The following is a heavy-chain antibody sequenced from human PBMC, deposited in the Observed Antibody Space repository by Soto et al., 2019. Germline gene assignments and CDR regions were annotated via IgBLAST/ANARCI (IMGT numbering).Heavy chain of an antibody. CDR1: GYTFTSYG. CDR3: AGGGGAVYSSGWYFTGCMHV. V-gene: IGHV1-18*01. CDR2: ISAYNGNT. D-gene: IGHD6-19*01. J-gene: IGHJ6*02. Sequence: QVQLVQSGAEVKKPGASVKVSCKASGYTFTSYGISWVRQAPGQGLEWMGWISAYNGNTNYAQKLQGRVTMTTDTPKATAYMELRSRRADDTAVYYCAGGGGAVYSSGWYFTGCMHVWGQETTVTVSS.